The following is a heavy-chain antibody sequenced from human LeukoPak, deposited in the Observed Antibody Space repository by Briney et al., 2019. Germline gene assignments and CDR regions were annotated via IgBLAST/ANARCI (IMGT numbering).Heavy chain of an antibody. CDR2: IYYSGST. V-gene: IGHV4-39*07. J-gene: IGHJ5*02. Sequence: SETLSLTCTVSGGSISSSSYYWGWIRQPPGKGLEWIGSIYYSGSTYYNPSLKSRVTISVDTSKNQFSLKLSSVTAADTALYYCARARRGYNYAEALDPWGQGTLVTVSS. D-gene: IGHD5-18*01. CDR3: ARARRGYNYAEALDP. CDR1: GGSISSSSYY.